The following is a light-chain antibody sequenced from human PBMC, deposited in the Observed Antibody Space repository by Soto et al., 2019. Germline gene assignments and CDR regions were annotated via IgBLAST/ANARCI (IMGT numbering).Light chain of an antibody. CDR2: GAS. V-gene: IGKV3-20*01. CDR1: QSVSRY. CDR3: LQYCSSPYT. Sequence: EIVMTQSPGILSLSPGERATLSCRASQSVSRYLNWFQHKPGQAPRLLIYGASSRAAGIPDRFSGSGSGTDFTLTISRLEPEDFAVFYCLQYCSSPYTFGQGTKLEIK. J-gene: IGKJ2*01.